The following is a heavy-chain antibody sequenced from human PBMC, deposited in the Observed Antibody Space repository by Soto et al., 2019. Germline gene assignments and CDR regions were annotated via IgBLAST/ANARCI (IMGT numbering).Heavy chain of an antibody. CDR1: GGSFSGYH. V-gene: IGHV4-34*01. CDR2: INHTGHV. D-gene: IGHD2-8*02. Sequence: SETLSLTCGVYGGSFSGYHWSWIRQTPGKGLEWIGQINHTGHVNYNPSLKSRVTISVDTSKNQFSLKLTSVTAADTAVYYCARDKITGLFDYWGQGTLVTVSS. CDR3: ARDKITGLFDY. J-gene: IGHJ4*02.